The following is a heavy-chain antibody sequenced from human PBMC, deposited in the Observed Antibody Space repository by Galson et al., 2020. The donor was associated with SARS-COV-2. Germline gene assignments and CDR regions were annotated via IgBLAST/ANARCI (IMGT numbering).Heavy chain of an antibody. CDR1: GGSISSNNYY. J-gene: IGHJ4*01. CDR3: AREGTVFGVVKD. D-gene: IGHD3-3*01. V-gene: IGHV4-39*07. CDR2: IYYRGIYYSGNT. Sequence: SETLSLTCTVSGGSISSNNYYWGWVRQPPGKGLEWIGSIYYRGIYYSGNTYYNPSLKSRVTISVDTSKNQFSLKLSSVTAADTAVYYCAREGTVFGVVKDWGHGTLVTVSS.